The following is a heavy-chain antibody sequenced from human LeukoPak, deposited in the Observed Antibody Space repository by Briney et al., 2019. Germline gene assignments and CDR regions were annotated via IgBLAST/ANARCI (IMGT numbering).Heavy chain of an antibody. J-gene: IGHJ4*02. V-gene: IGHV3-7*01. CDR3: ARLWGDATIFDL. CDR1: EFTFSGFW. CDR2: INRDGSAK. D-gene: IGHD3-10*01. Sequence: GGSLRLSCAASEFTFSGFWMSWVRQAPGKGLEWVANINRDGSAKYYVDSVKGRFTVSRDNAKNSLYLQTNSLRGEDTAVYYCARLWGDATIFDLWGQGTLVTVSS.